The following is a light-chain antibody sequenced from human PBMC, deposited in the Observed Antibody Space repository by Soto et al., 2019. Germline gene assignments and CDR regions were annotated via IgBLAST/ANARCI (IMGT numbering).Light chain of an antibody. CDR1: SSDVGRFDV. CDR2: EGS. V-gene: IGLV2-23*01. CDR3: CAYVNSRSYV. Sequence: QSALTQPASVSGSLGQSITLSCTGTSSDVGRFDVVSWYQQHPGQVPKLIIYEGSRRPSGVSSRFSGSKSGNTASLTISGLQAEDEADYYCCAYVNSRSYVFGSGTKVTVL. J-gene: IGLJ1*01.